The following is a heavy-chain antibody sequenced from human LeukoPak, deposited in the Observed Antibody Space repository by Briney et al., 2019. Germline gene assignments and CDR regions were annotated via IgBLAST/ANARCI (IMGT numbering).Heavy chain of an antibody. CDR2: MSADGSIK. CDR1: GFTFISYT. CDR3: AKATTGYYFKSPFDY. D-gene: IGHD3-9*01. V-gene: IGHV3-30-3*01. Sequence: GGSLRFSCEASGFTFISYTIHWVRQPPGKGLEWVAVMSADGSIKIYTDSVKGRCTISRDNSKNTLYLQMNSLRAEDTAVYYCAKATTGYYFKSPFDYWGQGTLVTVSS. J-gene: IGHJ4*02.